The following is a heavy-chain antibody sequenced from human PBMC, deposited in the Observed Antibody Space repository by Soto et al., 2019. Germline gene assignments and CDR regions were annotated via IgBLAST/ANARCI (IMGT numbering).Heavy chain of an antibody. Sequence: QVQLQESDPXLVKPXXTLSLTCTVSGGSISNDYWSWIRQPPGKGPEWIGYIYYSGSTNYNPSLKSRVTISIDTSKNQFSLKVTSVTAADTAVYYCARGRWSALWGQGTLVTVSS. CDR1: GGSISNDY. J-gene: IGHJ5*02. V-gene: IGHV4-59*01. CDR2: IYYSGST. CDR3: ARGRWSAL.